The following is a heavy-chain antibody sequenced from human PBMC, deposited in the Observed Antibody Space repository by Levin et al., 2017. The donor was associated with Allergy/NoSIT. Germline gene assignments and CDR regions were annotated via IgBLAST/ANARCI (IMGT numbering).Heavy chain of an antibody. V-gene: IGHV3-74*01. J-gene: IGHJ4*02. CDR1: GFTFSSYW. CDR2: INSDGSST. Sequence: GESLKISCAASGFTFSSYWMHWVRQAPGKGLVWVSRINSDGSSTNYADSVKGRFTISRDNAKNTLYLQMNSLRAEDTAVYYCARKTLYSGYDYWGQGTLVTVSS. D-gene: IGHD5-12*01. CDR3: ARKTLYSGYDY.